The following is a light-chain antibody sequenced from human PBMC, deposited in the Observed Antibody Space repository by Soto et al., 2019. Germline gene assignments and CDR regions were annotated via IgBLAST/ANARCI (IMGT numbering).Light chain of an antibody. CDR2: GAS. CDR3: HQSSHSPRT. CDR1: QTVPKNY. J-gene: IGKJ1*01. Sequence: EIVLTQSPGTLSLSPGASATLSCRASQTVPKNYLAWYQQKPGQAPRLLISGASIRAPGIPDRFSGSGSGTDFTLTISRLEPEDFAVYYCHQSSHSPRTFGQGTKVEIK. V-gene: IGKV3-20*01.